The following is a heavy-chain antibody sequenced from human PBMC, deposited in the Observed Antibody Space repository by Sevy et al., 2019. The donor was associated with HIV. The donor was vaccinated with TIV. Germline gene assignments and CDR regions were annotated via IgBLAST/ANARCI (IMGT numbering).Heavy chain of an antibody. D-gene: IGHD6-13*01. CDR1: GGSISSYY. J-gene: IGHJ6*02. CDR2: IYYSGST. V-gene: IGHV4-59*01. CDR3: ARLSIAAGGGYYYGMDV. Sequence: GSLRLSCTVSGGSISSYYWSWIRQPPGKGLEWIGYIYYSGSTNYNPSLKSRVTISVDTSKNQFSLKLSSVTAADTAVYYCARLSIAAGGGYYYGMDVWGQGTTVTVSS.